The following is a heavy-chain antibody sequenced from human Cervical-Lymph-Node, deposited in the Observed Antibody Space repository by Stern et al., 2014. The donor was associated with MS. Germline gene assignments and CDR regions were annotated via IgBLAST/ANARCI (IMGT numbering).Heavy chain of an antibody. Sequence: EVQLVESGAEVKKPGESLKVSCKLSGYSFTIYYIAWVRQMPGKGLEWMGVIYLYGSDHTYSPSFQGKVTISADKSITTAYLQWSSLRASDTAMYYCARHVQGFDYWGQGTLVTVSS. CDR2: IYLYGSDH. CDR3: ARHVQGFDY. CDR1: GYSFTIYY. V-gene: IGHV5-51*01. J-gene: IGHJ4*02.